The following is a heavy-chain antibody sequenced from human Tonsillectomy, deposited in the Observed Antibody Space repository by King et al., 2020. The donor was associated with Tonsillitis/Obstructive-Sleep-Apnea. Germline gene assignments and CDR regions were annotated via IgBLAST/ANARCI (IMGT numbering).Heavy chain of an antibody. CDR2: IWYDGSNK. D-gene: IGHD4-23*01. J-gene: IGHJ6*02. V-gene: IGHV3-33*01. CDR3: ARDHGGNVPSYYYYGMDV. Sequence: VQLVESGGGVVQPGRSLRLSCAASGFTFSSYGMHWVRQAPGKGLEWVAVIWYDGSNKYYADSVKGRFTISRDNSKNTLYLQMNSRRAEDTAVYYCARDHGGNVPSYYYYGMDVWGQGTTVTVSS. CDR1: GFTFSSYG.